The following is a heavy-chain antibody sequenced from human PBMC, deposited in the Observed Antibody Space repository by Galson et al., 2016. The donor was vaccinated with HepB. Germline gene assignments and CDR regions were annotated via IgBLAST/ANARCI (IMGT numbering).Heavy chain of an antibody. D-gene: IGHD1-1*01. CDR2: IGASDGKT. CDR1: GFTFNNCV. CDR3: AKAKWNPEFDY. Sequence: SLRLSCAASGFTFNNCVMNWVRQAPGKGLEWVSTIGASDGKTYYADSVKGRFTISRDNSKNTLFLQMNSLRAADTAVYYCAKAKWNPEFDYWGQGTLVTVSS. V-gene: IGHV3-23*01. J-gene: IGHJ4*02.